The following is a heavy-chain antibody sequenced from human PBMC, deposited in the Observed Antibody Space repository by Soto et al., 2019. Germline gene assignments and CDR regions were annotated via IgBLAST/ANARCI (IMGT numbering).Heavy chain of an antibody. CDR1: GGSFRTYT. CDR2: IIPMFGIA. D-gene: IGHD6-13*01. Sequence: QVQLVQSGVEVKKPGSSVKVSCKASGGSFRTYTMFWVRQAPGQGLEWMGRIIPMFGIANHAQNFQGRVTFNADKSTGTVYIEMMSLTSADPSIYFCALGSWSAEAFDIWGQGTLVTVSS. J-gene: IGHJ3*02. CDR3: ALGSWSAEAFDI. V-gene: IGHV1-69*02.